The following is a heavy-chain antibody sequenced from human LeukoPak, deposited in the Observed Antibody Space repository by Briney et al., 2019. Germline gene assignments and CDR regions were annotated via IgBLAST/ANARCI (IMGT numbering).Heavy chain of an antibody. D-gene: IGHD3-10*01. Sequence: GESLKISCKGSGYSFTSYWIGWVRQMPGKGLEWMGIIYPGDSDTRYSPSFQGQVTTSADKSISTAYLQWSSLKASDTAMYYCARPLYYYGSGSSSYYFDYWGQGTLVTVSS. CDR2: IYPGDSDT. V-gene: IGHV5-51*01. CDR3: ARPLYYYGSGSSSYYFDY. J-gene: IGHJ4*02. CDR1: GYSFTSYW.